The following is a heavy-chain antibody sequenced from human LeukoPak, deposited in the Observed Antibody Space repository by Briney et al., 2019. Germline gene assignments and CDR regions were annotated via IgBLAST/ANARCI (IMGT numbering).Heavy chain of an antibody. CDR3: AKEPRWEQLHSFDI. CDR1: GFTFSSFG. J-gene: IGHJ3*02. D-gene: IGHD1/OR15-1a*01. Sequence: GGSLRLSCAASGFTFSSFGMHWVRQAPGKGLEWVAVIWYGGSNKYYADSVKGRFTMSRDNPKNTLFLLMNSLRPEDTAVYYCAKEPRWEQLHSFDIWGQGTTVTVSS. V-gene: IGHV3-33*06. CDR2: IWYGGSNK.